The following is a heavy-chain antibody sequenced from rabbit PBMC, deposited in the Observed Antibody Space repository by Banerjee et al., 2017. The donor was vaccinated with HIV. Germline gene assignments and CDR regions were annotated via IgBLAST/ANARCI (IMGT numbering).Heavy chain of an antibody. CDR3: VSSVGYGYASFGL. CDR2: IYGASSGST. CDR1: GFSFSSSYW. D-gene: IGHD6-1*01. V-gene: IGHV1S45*01. J-gene: IGHJ3*01. Sequence: QEQLVESGGGLVQPEGSLTLTCTASGFSFSSSYWICWVRQAPGKGLEWIACIYGASSGSTYYASWAKGRFTISKSSSTTVDLKMTSLTAADTATYFCVSSVGYGYASFGLWGQGTLVTVS.